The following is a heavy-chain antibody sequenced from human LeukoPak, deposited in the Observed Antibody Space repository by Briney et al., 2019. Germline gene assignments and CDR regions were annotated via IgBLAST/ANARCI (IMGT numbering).Heavy chain of an antibody. CDR2: ISSPSSTI. J-gene: IGHJ5*02. Sequence: GGSLRLSCAASGFTFSSYSMNWVRQAPGKGLEWISYISSPSSTIYYADSVKGRFSISRDNAKNSLYLQMNSLRAEDTAMYYCARGLDPWGQGTLVTVSS. CDR1: GFTFSSYS. CDR3: ARGLDP. V-gene: IGHV3-48*01.